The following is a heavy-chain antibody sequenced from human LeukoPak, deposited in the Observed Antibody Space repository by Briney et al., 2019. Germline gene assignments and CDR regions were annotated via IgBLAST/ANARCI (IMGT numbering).Heavy chain of an antibody. Sequence: PGRSLRLACAASGFSFSSYAMFWVRQAPGKGLEWVTIISRDGSDTFYADSVKGRFTISRDNAKNSLYLQMNSLRAEDTAVYYCARGDSWQTFDYWGQGTLVTVSS. D-gene: IGHD6-13*01. CDR2: ISRDGSDT. V-gene: IGHV3-30-3*01. CDR3: ARGDSWQTFDY. J-gene: IGHJ4*02. CDR1: GFSFSSYA.